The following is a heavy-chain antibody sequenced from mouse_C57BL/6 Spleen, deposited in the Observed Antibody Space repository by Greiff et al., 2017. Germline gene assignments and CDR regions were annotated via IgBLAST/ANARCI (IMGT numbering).Heavy chain of an antibody. D-gene: IGHD1-1*02. CDR2: ISSGGSYT. CDR1: GFTFSSYG. V-gene: IGHV5-6*01. Sequence: EVQLVESGGDLVKPGGSLKLSCAASGFTFSSYGMSWVRQTPDKRLEWVATISSGGSYTYYPDSVKGRFTISRDNAKNTLYLQMSSLKSEDTAMYYCARQIGNWYFDVWGTGTTVTVSS. J-gene: IGHJ1*03. CDR3: ARQIGNWYFDV.